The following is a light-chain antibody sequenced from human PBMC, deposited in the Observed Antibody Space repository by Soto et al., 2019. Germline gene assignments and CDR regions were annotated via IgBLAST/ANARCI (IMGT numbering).Light chain of an antibody. V-gene: IGKV3-11*01. CDR3: QQRSNWPIT. Sequence: VVLTQSPATLSVSQGESATLPCRASQSVSSYLAWYQQKPGQAPRLLIYDASNRATGIPARFSGSGSGTDFTLTISTLEPEDFAVYYCQQRSNWPITFGQGTRLAI. CDR1: QSVSSY. CDR2: DAS. J-gene: IGKJ5*01.